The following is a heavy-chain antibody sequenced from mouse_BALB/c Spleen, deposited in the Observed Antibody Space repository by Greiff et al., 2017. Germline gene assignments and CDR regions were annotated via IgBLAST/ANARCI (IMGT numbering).Heavy chain of an antibody. CDR2: IDPANGNT. CDR3: ARENYYGSVFAY. V-gene: IGHV14-3*02. D-gene: IGHD1-1*01. J-gene: IGHJ3*01. Sequence: VQLKQSGAELVKPGASVKLSCTASGFNIKDTYMHWVKQRPEQGLEWIGRIDPANGNTKYDPKFQGKATITADTSSNIAYLQLSSLTSEDTAVYYCARENYYGSVFAYWGQGTLVTVSA. CDR1: GFNIKDTY.